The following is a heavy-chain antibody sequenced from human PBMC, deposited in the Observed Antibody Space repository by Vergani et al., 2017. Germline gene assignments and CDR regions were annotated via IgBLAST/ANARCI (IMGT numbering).Heavy chain of an antibody. CDR3: ATRAVSGWYLFDH. V-gene: IGHV3-30*02. D-gene: IGHD6-19*01. J-gene: IGHJ4*02. CDR2: IRYDGSTT. CDR1: GFNFRSYG. Sequence: QVQLVESGGGVVQPGGSLRLSCAASGFNFRSYGMHWVRQAPGKGLEWVAFIRYDGSTTYYADSVKGRFTISSDKSKSTLFLQMNSLRTEDTAVYYCATRAVSGWYLFDHWGQGTLVTVPS.